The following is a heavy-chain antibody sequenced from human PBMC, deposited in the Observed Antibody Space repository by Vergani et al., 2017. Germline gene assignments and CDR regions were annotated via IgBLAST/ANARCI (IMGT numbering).Heavy chain of an antibody. CDR3: ARGRRGYSGYEKRHYGMDV. V-gene: IGHV3-21*01. CDR2: ISSSSSYI. CDR1: GFTFSSYS. Sequence: EVQLVESGGGLVKPGGSLRLSCAASGFTFSSYSMNWVRQAPGKGLEWVSSISSSSSYIYYADSVKGRFTISRDNAKNSLYLQMNSLRAEDTAVYYCARGRRGYSGYEKRHYGMDVWGQGTTVTVSS. J-gene: IGHJ6*02. D-gene: IGHD5-12*01.